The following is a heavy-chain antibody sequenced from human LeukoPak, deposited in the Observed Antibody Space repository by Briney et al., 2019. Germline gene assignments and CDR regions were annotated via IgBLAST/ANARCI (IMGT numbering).Heavy chain of an antibody. CDR1: GGSISNYY. V-gene: IGHV4-59*01. J-gene: IGHJ4*02. Sequence: SETLSLTCTVSGGSISNYYWSWIRQPPGKGLEWIGNIYYSGSTNYNPSLKSRVTLSLDTSKNQFSLKLSSVTAANTAVYYCARGGVWELLDYWGQGTLVTVSS. CDR3: ARGGVWELLDY. CDR2: IYYSGST. D-gene: IGHD1-26*01.